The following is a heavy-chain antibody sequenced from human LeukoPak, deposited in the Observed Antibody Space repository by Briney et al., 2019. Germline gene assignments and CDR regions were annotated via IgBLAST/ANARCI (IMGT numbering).Heavy chain of an antibody. V-gene: IGHV3-15*01. CDR3: TTALVVPAAARDY. J-gene: IGHJ4*02. Sequence: GGSLRLSCAASGFTFSNAWMSWVRQAPGKGLEWVGRIKSKTDGRTTDYAAPVKGIFTISRVDSKNTLYLQMNSLKTEDTAVYYCTTALVVPAAARDYWGQGTLVTVSS. D-gene: IGHD2-2*01. CDR2: IKSKTDGRTT. CDR1: GFTFSNAW.